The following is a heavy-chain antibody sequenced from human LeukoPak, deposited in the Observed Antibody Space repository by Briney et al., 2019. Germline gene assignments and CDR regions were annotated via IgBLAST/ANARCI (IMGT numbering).Heavy chain of an antibody. V-gene: IGHV3-7*01. D-gene: IGHD6-13*01. J-gene: IGHJ4*02. CDR2: LKQDGSEK. Sequence: GGSLRLSCAASGFTFSGYWMHWVRQAPGKGLEWVANLKQDGSEKRFADSVKGRFTISRDNAENSLYLQMNSLRDEDTAMYYCARGTIAAPGTDYWGQGTLVTVSS. CDR1: GFTFSGYW. CDR3: ARGTIAAPGTDY.